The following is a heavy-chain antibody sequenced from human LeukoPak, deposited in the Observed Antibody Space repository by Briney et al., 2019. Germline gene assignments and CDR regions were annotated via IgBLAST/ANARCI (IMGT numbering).Heavy chain of an antibody. CDR1: GFTFSHHW. CDR3: TRKPDGRNWFDH. CDR2: ISSDESST. Sequence: PGGSLRLSCAASGFTFSHHWMHWVRQAPGKGLVWVSHISSDESSTTYADSVKGRFTISRDNRKNTLYLQMNSLRVEDTAMYYCTRKPDGRNWFDHWGQGTLVTVSS. J-gene: IGHJ5*02. V-gene: IGHV3-74*01. D-gene: IGHD1-14*01.